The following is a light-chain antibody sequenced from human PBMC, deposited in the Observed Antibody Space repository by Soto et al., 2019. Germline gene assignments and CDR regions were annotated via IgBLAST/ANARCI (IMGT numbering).Light chain of an antibody. J-gene: IGKJ1*01. V-gene: IGKV1-5*03. CDR3: QHYNSYSEA. CDR2: KAS. CDR1: QSISSW. Sequence: DIQMTQSPSTLSASVLDRVTITCRASQSISSWLAWYQQKPGKAPKLLIYKASTLKSGVPSRFSGSGSGTEFTLTISSLQPDDFATYYCQHYNSYSEAFGQGTKVDIK.